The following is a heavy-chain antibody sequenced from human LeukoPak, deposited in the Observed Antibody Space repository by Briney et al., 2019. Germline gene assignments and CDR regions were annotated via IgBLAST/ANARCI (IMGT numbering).Heavy chain of an antibody. CDR2: INHSGST. Sequence: SETLSLTCAVYGGSFSGYCWSWIRQPPGKGLEWIGGINHSGSTNYNPSLKSRVTISVDTSKNQFSLKLSSVTAADTAVYYCARGYCSSTSCYVFWFDPWGQGTLVTVSS. CDR3: ARGYCSSTSCYVFWFDP. V-gene: IGHV4-34*01. D-gene: IGHD2-2*01. CDR1: GGSFSGYC. J-gene: IGHJ5*02.